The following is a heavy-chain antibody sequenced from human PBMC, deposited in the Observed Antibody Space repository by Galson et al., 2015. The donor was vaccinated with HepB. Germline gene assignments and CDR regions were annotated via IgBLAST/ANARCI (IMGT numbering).Heavy chain of an antibody. CDR1: GYTFTDYY. V-gene: IGHV1-69-2*01. CDR2: VDPEDGET. J-gene: IGHJ6*02. D-gene: IGHD3-22*01. CDR3: ATDPFYYDSSGYSY. Sequence: VKVSCKVSGYTFTDYYMHWVQQAPGKGLEWMGLVDPEDGETIYAEKFQGRVTITADTSTDTAYMELSSLRSEDTAVYYCATDPFYYDSSGYSYWGQGTTVTVSS.